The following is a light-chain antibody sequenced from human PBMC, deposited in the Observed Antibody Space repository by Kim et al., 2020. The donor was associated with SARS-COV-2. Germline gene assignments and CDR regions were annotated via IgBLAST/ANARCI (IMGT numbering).Light chain of an antibody. V-gene: IGKV3-20*01. CDR2: GAS. CDR3: QQYGSSPMYT. CDR1: QSVSSSY. J-gene: IGKJ2*01. Sequence: SPGESATLSCRASQSVSSSYLAWYQQKPGQAPRLLSYGASSRATGIPDRFSGSGSGTDFTLTISRLEPEDFAVYYCQQYGSSPMYTFGQVTKLEI.